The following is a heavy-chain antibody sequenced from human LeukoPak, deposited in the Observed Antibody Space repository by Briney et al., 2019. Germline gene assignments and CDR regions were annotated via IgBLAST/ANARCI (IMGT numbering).Heavy chain of an antibody. CDR1: GGSISSYY. V-gene: IGHV4-4*07. Sequence: SETLSLTCTVSGGSISSYYWSWIRQPAGKGLEWIGRIYTSGSTNYNPSLKSRVTMSVDTSKNQFSLKLSFVTAADTAVYYCARVLSITIFGVVTEQDAFDIWGQGTMVTVSS. CDR3: ARVLSITIFGVVTEQDAFDI. CDR2: IYTSGST. J-gene: IGHJ3*02. D-gene: IGHD3-3*01.